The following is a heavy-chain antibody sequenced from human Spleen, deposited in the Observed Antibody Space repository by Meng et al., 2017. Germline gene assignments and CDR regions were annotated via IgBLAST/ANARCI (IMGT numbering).Heavy chain of an antibody. Sequence: SETLSLTCTASGGSISSYDWSWIRQPPGKGLEWIGHIYYSGSTNYNPSLKSRVTISVDMSKNQFSLKLRSVTAANTAVYYCARDNQNVDCSGGSCYSRGFDIWGQGTKVTVSS. J-gene: IGHJ3*02. CDR2: IYYSGST. CDR1: GGSISSYD. V-gene: IGHV4-59*12. CDR3: ARDNQNVDCSGGSCYSRGFDI. D-gene: IGHD2-15*01.